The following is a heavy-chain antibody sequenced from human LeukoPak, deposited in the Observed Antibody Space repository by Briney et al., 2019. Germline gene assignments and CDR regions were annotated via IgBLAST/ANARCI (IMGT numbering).Heavy chain of an antibody. Sequence: SETLSLTCAVSGGSISSSNWWSWVRQPPGKGLEWIGEIYHSGSTNYNPSLKSRVTISVDKSKNQFSLKLSSVTAADTAVYYCARASISRVAPGYFDYWGQGTLVTVSS. CDR2: IYHSGST. V-gene: IGHV4-4*02. CDR1: GGSISSSNW. J-gene: IGHJ4*02. D-gene: IGHD2/OR15-2a*01. CDR3: ARASISRVAPGYFDY.